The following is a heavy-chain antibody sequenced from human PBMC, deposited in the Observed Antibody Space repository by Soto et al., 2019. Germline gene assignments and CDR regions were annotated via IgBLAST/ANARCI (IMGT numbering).Heavy chain of an antibody. CDR3: ARDRHYYDSSGYYPDI. CDR2: ISYDGSNK. V-gene: IGHV3-30-3*01. J-gene: IGHJ3*02. CDR1: GFTFSSYA. Sequence: GGSLRLSCAASGFTFSSYAMHWVRQAPGKGLEWVAVISYDGSNKYYADSVKGRFTISRDNSKNTLYLQMNSLRAEDTAVYYCARDRHYYDSSGYYPDIWGQGTVVTVPS. D-gene: IGHD3-22*01.